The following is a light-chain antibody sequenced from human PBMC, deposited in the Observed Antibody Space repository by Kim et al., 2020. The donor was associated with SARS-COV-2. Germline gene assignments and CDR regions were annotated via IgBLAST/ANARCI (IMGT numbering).Light chain of an antibody. V-gene: IGLV2-8*01. J-gene: IGLJ1*01. CDR3: SSYAGSNNYV. CDR2: EVN. CDR1: SRDIGGYNY. Sequence: GQSVTISCTGTSRDIGGYNYVSWYQHHPGNAPKLMIYEVNKRPSGVPDRFAGSKSNNTASLTVSGLQAEDEADYYCSSYAGSNNYVFGTGTKVTVL.